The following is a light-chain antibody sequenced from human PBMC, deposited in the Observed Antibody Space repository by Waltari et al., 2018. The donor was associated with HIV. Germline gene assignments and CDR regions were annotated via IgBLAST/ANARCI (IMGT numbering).Light chain of an antibody. CDR3: QQRSNWPPRNS. V-gene: IGKV3-11*01. J-gene: IGKJ2*03. Sequence: EIVLTQSPATLSLSPGERATLPCRASQSVSSYLAWYQQKPGQAPRLLIYDASNRATGIPARFSGSGSGTDFTLTISSLEPEDFAVYYCQQRSNWPPRNSFGQGTKLEIK. CDR1: QSVSSY. CDR2: DAS.